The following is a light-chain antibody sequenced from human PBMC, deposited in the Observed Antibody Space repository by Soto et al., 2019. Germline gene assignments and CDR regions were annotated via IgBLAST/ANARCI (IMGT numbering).Light chain of an antibody. CDR1: SSDVGGYNY. CDR2: DVS. Sequence: QSALTQPASVSGSPGQSITISCTGTSSDVGGYNYVSWYQQHPGKATKLMIYDVSNRPSGVSNRFSGSKSGNTASLTISVLQAEDEADYYCSSYTSSSTRVFGTGTKVTVL. J-gene: IGLJ1*01. CDR3: SSYTSSSTRV. V-gene: IGLV2-14*01.